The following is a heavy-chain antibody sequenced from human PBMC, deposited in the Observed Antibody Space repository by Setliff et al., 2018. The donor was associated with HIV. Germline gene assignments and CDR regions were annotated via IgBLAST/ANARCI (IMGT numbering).Heavy chain of an antibody. CDR2: INNRGDRT. Sequence: GGSLRLSCEGSGFFFSRHVMSWVRQAPGKGLEWVSGINNRGDRTDYADSVKGRFTISRDDSKNSLYLQVNSLKTEDTAVYYCARGYGSATYWAYWGQGTLVTVSS. V-gene: IGHV3-23*01. CDR1: GFFFSRHV. J-gene: IGHJ4*02. CDR3: ARGYGSATYWAY. D-gene: IGHD3-10*01.